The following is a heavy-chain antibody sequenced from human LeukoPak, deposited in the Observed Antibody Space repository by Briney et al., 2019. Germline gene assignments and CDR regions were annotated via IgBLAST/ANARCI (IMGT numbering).Heavy chain of an antibody. CDR3: ARDLVGGSPWFDY. V-gene: IGHV3-74*01. Sequence: GGSLRLSCAASGFTFSSYWMQWVRQAPGKGLVWVSRINSDGSSTNYADSAKGRFTISRDNSKNTLYLQMNSLRAEDTAIYYCARDLVGGSPWFDYWGQGNLVTVSS. D-gene: IGHD2-15*01. J-gene: IGHJ4*02. CDR1: GFTFSSYW. CDR2: INSDGSST.